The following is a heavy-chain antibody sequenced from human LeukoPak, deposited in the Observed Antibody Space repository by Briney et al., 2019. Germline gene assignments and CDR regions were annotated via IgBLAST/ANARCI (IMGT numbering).Heavy chain of an antibody. Sequence: GGSLRPSCAASGFTVNTNFVNWVRQAPGKGLEWVSVIFKGGRTYYADSVKGRFTMSRDNSKNTVHLQLNSLRADDTAVYYCARGGLHDFWGGYNDYWGQGALVTVSS. V-gene: IGHV3-66*01. CDR1: GFTVNTNF. D-gene: IGHD3-3*01. CDR3: ARGGLHDFWGGYNDY. J-gene: IGHJ4*02. CDR2: IFKGGRT.